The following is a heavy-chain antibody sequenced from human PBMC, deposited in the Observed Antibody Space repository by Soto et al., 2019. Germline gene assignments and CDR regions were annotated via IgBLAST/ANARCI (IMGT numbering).Heavy chain of an antibody. D-gene: IGHD2-2*02. Sequence: GGSLRLSCAASGFTFDDYAMSWVRQAPGKGLEWVAGINWNGRSTTYADSLKGRFTISRDNAKNSLHLQINSLRAEDTALYFCARCSSTSCYIMASFDYWCQGTLVTVSS. CDR1: GFTFDDYA. V-gene: IGHV3-20*04. CDR2: INWNGRST. CDR3: ARCSSTSCYIMASFDY. J-gene: IGHJ4*02.